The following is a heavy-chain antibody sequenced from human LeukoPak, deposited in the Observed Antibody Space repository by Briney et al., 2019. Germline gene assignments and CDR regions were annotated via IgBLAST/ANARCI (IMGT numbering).Heavy chain of an antibody. J-gene: IGHJ4*02. V-gene: IGHV3-11*01. CDR1: GFTFSDYY. Sequence: PGGSLRLSCAASGFTFSDYYMSWIRQAPGKGLEWVSYISSSGSTIYYADSVKGRFTISRDNSKNTLYLQMNSLRAEDTAVYYCAKGEYCSSTSCYDIPSFDYWGQGTLVTVSS. CDR3: AKGEYCSSTSCYDIPSFDY. D-gene: IGHD2-2*01. CDR2: ISSSGSTI.